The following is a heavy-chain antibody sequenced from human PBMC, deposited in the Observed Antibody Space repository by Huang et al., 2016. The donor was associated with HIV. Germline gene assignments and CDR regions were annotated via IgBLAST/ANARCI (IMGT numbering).Heavy chain of an antibody. CDR3: ASKDYYYDSSGYYASYWYFDL. D-gene: IGHD3-22*01. V-gene: IGHV1-69*13. Sequence: QVQLVQSGAEVKKPGSSVKVSCKASGGTFRNYAISWVRQAPGQGLEWMGVRIPIFGTANYAQKVQGGVSITADESTSTAYMELSSLRSEDTAVYYCASKDYYYDSSGYYASYWYFDLWGRGTLVTVSS. CDR2: RIPIFGTA. J-gene: IGHJ2*01. CDR1: GGTFRNYA.